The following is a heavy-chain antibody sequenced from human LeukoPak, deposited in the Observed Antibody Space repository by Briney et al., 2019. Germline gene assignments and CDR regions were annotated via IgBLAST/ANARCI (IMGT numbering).Heavy chain of an antibody. D-gene: IGHD1-26*01. CDR3: ARGTSESVSENSAWTPFDY. CDR2: INHSGST. J-gene: IGHJ4*02. V-gene: IGHV4-30-2*01. Sequence: SQTLSLTCTVSGGSISSGGYYWSWIRQPPGKGLEWIGEINHSGSTNYNPSLKSRVTISVDTSKNQFSLKLSSVTAADTAVYYCARGTSESVSENSAWTPFDYWGQGTLVTVSS. CDR1: GGSISSGGYY.